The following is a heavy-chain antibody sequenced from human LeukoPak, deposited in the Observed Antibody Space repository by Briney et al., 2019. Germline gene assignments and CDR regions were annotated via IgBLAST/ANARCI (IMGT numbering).Heavy chain of an antibody. CDR1: GFTFSTYA. Sequence: GGSLRLSCAASGFTFSTYALHWVRQAPGKGLEWVAAIKYDGSKTHYADSVKGRFTISRDNSKDTLYLQMNSLRADDTAVYYCARVSIGWYSFDYWGQGTLVTVSS. CDR2: IKYDGSKT. V-gene: IGHV3-30-3*01. J-gene: IGHJ4*02. CDR3: ARVSIGWYSFDY. D-gene: IGHD6-19*01.